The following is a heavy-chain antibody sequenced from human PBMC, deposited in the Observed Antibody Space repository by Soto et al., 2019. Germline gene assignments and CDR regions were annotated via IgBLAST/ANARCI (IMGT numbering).Heavy chain of an antibody. CDR2: FDPEDGET. CDR3: ATNSGYDSDGAFDI. D-gene: IGHD5-12*01. J-gene: IGHJ3*02. V-gene: IGHV1-24*01. Sequence: ASVKVSCKVSGYTLTELSMHWVRQAPGKGLEWMGGFDPEDGETIYAQKFQGRVTMTEDTSTDTAYMELSSLRPEDTAVYYCATNSGYDSDGAFDIWGQGTMVTVSS. CDR1: GYTLTELS.